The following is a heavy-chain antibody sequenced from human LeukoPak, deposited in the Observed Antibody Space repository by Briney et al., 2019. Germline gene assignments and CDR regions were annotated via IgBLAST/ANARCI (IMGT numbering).Heavy chain of an antibody. CDR1: GFTFSDYY. J-gene: IGHJ4*02. Sequence: GGSLRLSCAASGFTFSDYYMSWIRQAPGKGLEWVSYISSSGSTIYYADSVKGRFTISRDNAKNSLYLQMNSLRAEDTAVYYCARDPVEMATIYYFDYWGQGTLVTVSS. D-gene: IGHD5-24*01. CDR2: ISSSGSTI. CDR3: ARDPVEMATIYYFDY. V-gene: IGHV3-11*04.